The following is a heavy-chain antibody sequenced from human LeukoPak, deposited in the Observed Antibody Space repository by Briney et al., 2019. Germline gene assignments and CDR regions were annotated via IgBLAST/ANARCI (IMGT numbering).Heavy chain of an antibody. J-gene: IGHJ4*02. CDR2: IYVSGTT. Sequence: GGSLRPSCAASGFTVRDGYMSWVRQAPGKRLEWLAFIYVSGTTFYAASVKGRFTISRDNAKNTVYLQMNNLRAEDTALYYCGRHAYGGSPPLSWGQGALVTVSS. CDR1: GFTVRDGY. CDR3: GRHAYGGSPPLS. D-gene: IGHD3-10*01. V-gene: IGHV3-53*01.